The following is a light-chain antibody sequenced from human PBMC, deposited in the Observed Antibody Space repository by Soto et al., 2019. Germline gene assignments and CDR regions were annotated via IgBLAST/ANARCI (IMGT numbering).Light chain of an antibody. Sequence: IGLTQSPATLSLSPGERATLSCRARQTVSTYLSWYQHKPGQAPRLLIYGASNRATGIPARFSGSGSGTDFTLTISSLEPEDSAVYYCQQRYNWLTFGGGTKVDIK. CDR2: GAS. V-gene: IGKV3-11*01. CDR1: QTVSTY. J-gene: IGKJ4*01. CDR3: QQRYNWLT.